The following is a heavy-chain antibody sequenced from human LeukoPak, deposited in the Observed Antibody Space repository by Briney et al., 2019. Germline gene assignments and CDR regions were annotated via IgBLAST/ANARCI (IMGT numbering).Heavy chain of an antibody. V-gene: IGHV4-34*01. CDR2: INHSGRT. Sequence: SETLSLTCAVYGGSFSGYYWSWLRQPPGKGLEWIGEINHSGRTNYNPSLKSRVTISVDTSKNQFSLKLSSVTAADTAVYYCARVPTVTFFDYWGQGTLVTVSS. J-gene: IGHJ4*02. CDR1: GGSFSGYY. CDR3: ARVPTVTFFDY. D-gene: IGHD4-17*01.